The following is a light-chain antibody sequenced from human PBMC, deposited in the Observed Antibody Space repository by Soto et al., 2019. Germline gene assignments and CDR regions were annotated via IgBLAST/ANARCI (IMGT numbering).Light chain of an antibody. CDR3: IQTLQTPFT. V-gene: IGKV2-28*01. J-gene: IGKJ4*01. Sequence: IVVTQSPLSLPVTPGEPAFITGWPSRSLRHSNGYNYLDAYQQKPGQPPQLLMYLAASRSAGVPDRSCSSRACTDFTLKISRVETEDVGVYYCIQTLQTPFTFGGGTKVDIK. CDR2: LAA. CDR1: RSLRHSNGYNY.